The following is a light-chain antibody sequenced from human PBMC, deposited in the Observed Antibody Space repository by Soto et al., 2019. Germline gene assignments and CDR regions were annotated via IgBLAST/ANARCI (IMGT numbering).Light chain of an antibody. J-gene: IGLJ1*01. CDR3: SAWDNSLNGYV. V-gene: IGLV1-44*01. CDR1: SSNIGSNT. CDR2: TAG. Sequence: QSVLTQPLSVSASPGQRVTISCSGGSSNIGSNTVAWYQHLPGTAPPRLIFTAGQRPSGVTGRFSGSKAGTSASLAISGLQSEDEGDYDCSAWDNSLNGYVFGPGTKLTVL.